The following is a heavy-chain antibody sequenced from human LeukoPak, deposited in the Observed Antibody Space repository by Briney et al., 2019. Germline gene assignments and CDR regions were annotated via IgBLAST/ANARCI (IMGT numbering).Heavy chain of an antibody. CDR2: INPDSGAT. D-gene: IGHD6-13*01. V-gene: IGHV1-2*02. J-gene: IGHJ4*02. CDR3: ARGVKPTIATSLGVDFDY. Sequence: ASVKVSCMASGYTFTGYYLHWVRQAPGQGLEWMGWINPDSGATNYAQKFQGKVTMTRDTSITTAYMELSGLRSDDTAVFYCARGVKPTIATSLGVDFDYWGQGTLVTVSS. CDR1: GYTFTGYY.